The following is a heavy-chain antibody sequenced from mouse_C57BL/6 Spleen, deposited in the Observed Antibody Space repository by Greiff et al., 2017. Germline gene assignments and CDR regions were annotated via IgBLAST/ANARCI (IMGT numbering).Heavy chain of an antibody. CDR1: GYAFSSYW. V-gene: IGHV1-80*01. J-gene: IGHJ1*03. D-gene: IGHD2-1*01. Sequence: QVQLQQSGAELVKPGASVKISCKASGYAFSSYWMNWVKQRPGKGLEWIGQIYPGDGDTNYNGQFKGKATLTADKSSSTAYMQLSSLTSEDSAVYYCARQTTRSFWYFDVWGTGTTGTVSS. CDR3: ARQTTRSFWYFDV. CDR2: IYPGDGDT.